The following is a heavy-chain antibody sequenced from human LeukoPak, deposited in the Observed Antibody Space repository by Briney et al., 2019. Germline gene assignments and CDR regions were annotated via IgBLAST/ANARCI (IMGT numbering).Heavy chain of an antibody. J-gene: IGHJ4*02. V-gene: IGHV3-21*01. CDR2: ISSSSSYI. CDR3: ASYGTVGPIDY. Sequence: GGSLRLSCAASGFTFSTYTMNWVRQAPGKGLEWVSSISSSSSYIYYADSLKGRFTISRDNGKNSLYLQMNSLRAEDTAVYYCASYGTVGPIDYWGQGTLVTVSS. CDR1: GFTFSTYT. D-gene: IGHD1-26*01.